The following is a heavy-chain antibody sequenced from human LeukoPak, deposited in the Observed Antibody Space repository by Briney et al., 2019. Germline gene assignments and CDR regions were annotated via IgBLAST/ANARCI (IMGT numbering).Heavy chain of an antibody. Sequence: ASVKVSCKVSGYTLTELSLHWVRQAAGKGLEWMGGFEPEDGERVYAQTFQGRVAMAEDTSTDTAYMELSSLTSEDTAVYYCVTLGGGVPIAIVDYWGQGTLVTVSS. CDR3: VTLGGGVPIAIVDY. J-gene: IGHJ4*02. D-gene: IGHD3-16*01. CDR1: GYTLTELS. CDR2: FEPEDGER. V-gene: IGHV1-24*01.